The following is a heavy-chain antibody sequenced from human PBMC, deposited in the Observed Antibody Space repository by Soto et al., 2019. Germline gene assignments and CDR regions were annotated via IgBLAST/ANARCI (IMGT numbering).Heavy chain of an antibody. CDR1: GGSINSNNYY. CDR2: IYYDGST. D-gene: IGHD2-15*01. CDR3: AKVVVAATRHSDFDS. Sequence: PSETLSLTCTVSGGSINSNNYYWAWIRQPPGKGLAWIASIYYDGSTYYDTSLKSRVTISRDTSKNQFSLRLTSVTAADTAVYYCAKVVVAATRHSDFDSWGQGTLVTVSS. V-gene: IGHV4-39*02. J-gene: IGHJ4*02.